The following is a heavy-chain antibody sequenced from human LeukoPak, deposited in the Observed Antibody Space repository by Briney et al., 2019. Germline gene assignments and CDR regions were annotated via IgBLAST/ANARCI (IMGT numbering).Heavy chain of an antibody. J-gene: IGHJ4*02. V-gene: IGHV1-2*02. CDR1: GYAFTAYY. Sequence: ASVKVSCKASGYAFTAYYMHWVRQAPGQGLKWMGWIDPDSGDTKHAQEFQDRVTMTRDTSINTVYMELSSLTSDDTAIYYCARGWIQKWLPIFWGQGTLVTVSS. CDR3: ARGWIQKWLPIF. D-gene: IGHD5-24*01. CDR2: IDPDSGDT.